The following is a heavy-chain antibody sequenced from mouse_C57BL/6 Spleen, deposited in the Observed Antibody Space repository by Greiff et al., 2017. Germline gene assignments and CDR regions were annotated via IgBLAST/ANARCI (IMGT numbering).Heavy chain of an antibody. CDR1: GYTFTSYW. V-gene: IGHV1-55*01. CDR2: IYPGNGST. D-gene: IGHD2-4*01. J-gene: IGHJ3*01. Sequence: QVQLQQPGAELVKPGASVKMSCKASGYTFTSYWITWVKQRPGQGLEWIGDIYPGNGSTNYNEKFKSKATLTVDTSSSKAYMKHSSRTSEDAAVYYCARGHDYDVRFAYWGQGTLVTVSA. CDR3: ARGHDYDVRFAY.